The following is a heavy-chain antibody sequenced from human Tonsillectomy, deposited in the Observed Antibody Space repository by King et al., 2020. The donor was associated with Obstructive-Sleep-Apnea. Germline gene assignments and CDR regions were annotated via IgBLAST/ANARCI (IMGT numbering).Heavy chain of an antibody. J-gene: IGHJ4*02. Sequence: QLQESGPGLVKPSETLSLTCTVSGGSISSRSNYWGWIRQPPGKGLEWIGSIHYSGSTYYNPSLKSRVTISVDTSKNQFSLKLSSVTAADTAVYYCARGYCSGGSCYFFDYWGQGTLVTVSS. CDR3: ARGYCSGGSCYFFDY. D-gene: IGHD2-15*01. V-gene: IGHV4-39*07. CDR1: GGSISSRSNY. CDR2: IHYSGST.